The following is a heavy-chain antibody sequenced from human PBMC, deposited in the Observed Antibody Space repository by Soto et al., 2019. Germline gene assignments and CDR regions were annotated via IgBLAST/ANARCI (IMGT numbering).Heavy chain of an antibody. CDR2: ISTGGDSI. CDR1: GFSLSAHY. J-gene: IGHJ6*02. CDR3: ARGHYGLDV. V-gene: IGHV3-11*01. Sequence: QVQLVESGGDMVKPGGSLRLSCTASGFSLSAHYVSWIRQAPGQGLEWVSYISTGGDSIYYADSVRGRFTISRDNAQSSVYLQMNFLRAEDTAVYYCARGHYGLDVWGQGTTVTVSS.